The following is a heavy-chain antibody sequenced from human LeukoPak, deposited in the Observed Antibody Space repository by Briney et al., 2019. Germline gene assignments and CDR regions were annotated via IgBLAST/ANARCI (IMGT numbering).Heavy chain of an antibody. V-gene: IGHV3-23*01. Sequence: GGTLRLSCAASGFTFSSYGMSWVRQAPGKGLEWVSTISGSGGSTYFADSVKGRFTISRDNSKNTLFLQMNSLRAEVTAVYYCAKYAVATSRRAYYFDYWGQGTLVTVSS. CDR1: GFTFSSYG. CDR3: AKYAVATSRRAYYFDY. CDR2: ISGSGGST. D-gene: IGHD5-24*01. J-gene: IGHJ4*02.